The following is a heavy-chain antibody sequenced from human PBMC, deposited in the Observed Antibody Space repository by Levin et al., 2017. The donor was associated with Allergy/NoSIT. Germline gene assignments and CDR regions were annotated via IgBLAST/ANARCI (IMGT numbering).Heavy chain of an antibody. CDR3: ARAGKTYYYDSSGCFRAEYFQH. CDR2: ISSTSSYI. J-gene: IGHJ1*01. D-gene: IGHD3-22*01. CDR1: GFTFSSYT. Sequence: GGSLRLSCAASGFTFSSYTMNWVRQAPGKGLEWVSSISSTSSYIYYADSVKGRFTISRDNAKNSLYLQMNSRRAEDTAVYYWARAGKTYYYDSSGCFRAEYFQHWGQGTLVTVSS. V-gene: IGHV3-21*01.